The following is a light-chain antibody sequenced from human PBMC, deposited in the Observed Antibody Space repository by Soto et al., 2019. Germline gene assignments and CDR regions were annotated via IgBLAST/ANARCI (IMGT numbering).Light chain of an antibody. Sequence: EMVLTQSPGTRSLSPGESATLSGRASQTVRNNYLAWYQQKPGQAPMLLIYGASSRATGITDRFSGSGSGTDFTLTIRKLEPEDFAVYYCQQYGSSPWTFGQGTKVGIK. CDR3: QQYGSSPWT. CDR2: GAS. J-gene: IGKJ1*01. CDR1: QTVRNNY. V-gene: IGKV3-20*01.